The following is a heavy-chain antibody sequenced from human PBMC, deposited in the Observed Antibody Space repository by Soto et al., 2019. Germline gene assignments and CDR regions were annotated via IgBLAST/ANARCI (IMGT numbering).Heavy chain of an antibody. V-gene: IGHV4-4*07. D-gene: IGHD3-3*01. CDR1: GGSIDSYY. Sequence: PSETLSLTCSVSGGSIDSYYWSWIRQPAGKGLEWIGRIYSSGNTNYKPSLKSRVTMSVDMSKNQFSLRLTSVTAADTAVYYCTRENFSHASDIWGQGTMVTVS. J-gene: IGHJ3*02. CDR3: TRENFSHASDI. CDR2: IYSSGNT.